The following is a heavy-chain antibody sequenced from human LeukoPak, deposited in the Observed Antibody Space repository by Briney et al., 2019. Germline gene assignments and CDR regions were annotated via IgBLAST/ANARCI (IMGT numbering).Heavy chain of an antibody. V-gene: IGHV4-59*08. CDR1: GGSISNYY. CDR3: ARHFSGAAAPLPFDY. Sequence: PSETLSLTCTVSGGSISNYYWSWIRQSPGKGLEWIGYIYSSGHTNYNPSLKSRVTISVNTSKNQFSLTLRSATAADTAVYYCARHFSGAAAPLPFDYWGQGTLVTVSS. CDR2: IYSSGHT. J-gene: IGHJ4*02. D-gene: IGHD6-13*01.